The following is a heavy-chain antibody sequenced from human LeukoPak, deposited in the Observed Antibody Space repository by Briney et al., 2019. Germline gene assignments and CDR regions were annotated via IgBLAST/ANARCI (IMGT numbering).Heavy chain of an antibody. Sequence: PSETLSLTCAVSGYSISSGYYWGWLRPPPGRGLEWFGIIYHSGSTYYNPALKSRVTISVDTSKNPFSLTLSSVTAADTAVYYFASKVTVTNAFDIWGQETMVSVSS. CDR3: ASKVTVTNAFDI. D-gene: IGHD4-11*01. J-gene: IGHJ3*02. V-gene: IGHV4-38-2*01. CDR1: GYSISSGYY. CDR2: IYHSGST.